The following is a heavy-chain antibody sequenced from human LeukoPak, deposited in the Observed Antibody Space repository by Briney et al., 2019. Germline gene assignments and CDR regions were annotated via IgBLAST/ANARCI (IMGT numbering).Heavy chain of an antibody. CDR2: ISGSGGST. V-gene: IGHV3-23*01. Sequence: GGSLRLSCAASGFTFSSYAMSWVRQAPGKGLEWVSAISGSGGSTYYADSVKGRFTISRDNSKNTLYLQMNSLRAEDTAVYYCARVNSGSYSRDYWGQGTLVTVSS. CDR3: ARVNSGSYSRDY. D-gene: IGHD1-26*01. J-gene: IGHJ4*02. CDR1: GFTFSSYA.